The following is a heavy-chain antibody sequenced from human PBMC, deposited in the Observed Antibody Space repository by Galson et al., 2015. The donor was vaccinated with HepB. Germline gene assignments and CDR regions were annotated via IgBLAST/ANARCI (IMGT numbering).Heavy chain of an antibody. V-gene: IGHV3-23*01. Sequence: SLRLSCAASGFTFSTHDMRWVRQAPGKGPEWASTISASGDRTYYADSVKGRFTISRDNSKNTLYLEMNSLRAEDTAVYYCTKRLGEAATYWGQGTLVTVSS. D-gene: IGHD3-16*01. CDR1: GFTFSTHD. CDR3: TKRLGEAATY. J-gene: IGHJ4*02. CDR2: ISASGDRT.